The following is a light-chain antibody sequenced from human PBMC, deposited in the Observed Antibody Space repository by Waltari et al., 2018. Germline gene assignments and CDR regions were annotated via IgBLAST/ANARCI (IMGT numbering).Light chain of an antibody. CDR1: QGISKW. V-gene: IGKV1-12*01. CDR2: EAS. Sequence: DIRLTQSPSSLSASVGDRVPITCRASQGISKWLAWYQQRPGKAPKVLIYEASTLQTGVPLRFSGSGAGRDFTLTITSLQPEDFATYYCQQSNSFPRTFGQGTRLDIK. J-gene: IGKJ5*01. CDR3: QQSNSFPRT.